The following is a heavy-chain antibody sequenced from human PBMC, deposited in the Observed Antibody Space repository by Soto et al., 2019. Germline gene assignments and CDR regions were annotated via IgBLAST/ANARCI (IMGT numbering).Heavy chain of an antibody. D-gene: IGHD3-16*01. CDR3: ACRDSNYAYSH. Sequence: PGGSLRLSCSASGFAFSTYPMHWVRQAPGKGPERASAITGNGDSTYYADSVKGRFTISRDNSKNILYLQTSSLRAEDTAVYYCACRDSNYAYSHWGQGTLVTVSS. V-gene: IGHV3-64D*08. CDR2: ITGNGDST. J-gene: IGHJ4*02. CDR1: GFAFSTYP.